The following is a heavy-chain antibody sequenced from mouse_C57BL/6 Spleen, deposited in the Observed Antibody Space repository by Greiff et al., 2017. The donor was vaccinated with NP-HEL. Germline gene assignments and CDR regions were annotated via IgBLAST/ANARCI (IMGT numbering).Heavy chain of an antibody. D-gene: IGHD1-1*01. CDR3: AREKDGRGYWYFDV. V-gene: IGHV1-18*01. CDR2: INPNNCCT. J-gene: IGHJ1*03. Sequence: EVKLQESGPELVKPGAAGKRPGKASGSPFPASPLAWVPPLPFHRLYLILYINPNNCCTIYNQKFKGKATLTVDKSSSTAYMELRSLTSEDTAVYYCAREKDGRGYWYFDVWGTGTTVTVSS. CDR1: GSPFPASP.